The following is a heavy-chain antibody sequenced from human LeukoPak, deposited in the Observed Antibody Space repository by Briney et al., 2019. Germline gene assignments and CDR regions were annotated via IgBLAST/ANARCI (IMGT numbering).Heavy chain of an antibody. D-gene: IGHD6-25*01. CDR1: GFTFSSYG. CDR3: ARDNPSGRPFDY. V-gene: IGHV3-30*03. CDR2: ISYDGSNK. J-gene: IGHJ4*02. Sequence: PGRSLRLSCAASGFTFSSYGMHWVRQAPGKGLEWVAVISYDGSNKYYADSVKGRFTISRDNSKNTLYLQMNSPRAEDTAVYYCARDNPSGRPFDYWGQGTLVTVSS.